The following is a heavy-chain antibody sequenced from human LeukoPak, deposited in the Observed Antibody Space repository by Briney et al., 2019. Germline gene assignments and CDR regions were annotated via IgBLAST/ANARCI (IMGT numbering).Heavy chain of an antibody. V-gene: IGHV4-39*07. J-gene: IGHJ4*02. Sequence: PSETLSLTCTVAGGSISSTSYYWGWIRQAPGKGLEWIGEINHSGSTNYNPSLKSRVTISVDTSKNQFSLKLSSVTAADTAVYYCARRYCSGGSCRDYGDYYFDYWGQGTLVTVSS. D-gene: IGHD2-15*01. CDR3: ARRYCSGGSCRDYGDYYFDY. CDR2: INHSGST. CDR1: GGSISSTSYY.